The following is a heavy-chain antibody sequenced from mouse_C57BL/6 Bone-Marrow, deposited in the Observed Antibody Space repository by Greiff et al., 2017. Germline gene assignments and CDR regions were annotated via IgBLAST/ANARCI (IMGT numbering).Heavy chain of an antibody. J-gene: IGHJ1*03. Sequence: QVQLQQSGAELMKPGASVKLSCKATGYTFTGYWIEWVKQRPGHGLEWIGEILPGSGSTYYNEKFKGKATLTAETYYNPAYMHLSSLTAEDSSFSYSTREPLTDFDDWGTGTTVTVSS. CDR1: GYTFTGYW. CDR3: TREPLTDFDD. CDR2: ILPGSGST. V-gene: IGHV1-9*01. D-gene: IGHD1-1*01.